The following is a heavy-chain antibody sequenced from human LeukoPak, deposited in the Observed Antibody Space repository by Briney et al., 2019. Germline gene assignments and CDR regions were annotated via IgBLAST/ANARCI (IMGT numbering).Heavy chain of an antibody. CDR3: ARTIFGVVNSVAFDI. J-gene: IGHJ3*02. Sequence: SQTLSLTCSVSGGSLSSGDYYWSWIRQPPGKGLEWIGYIYYSGSTYYNPSLKSRVTISVDTSKNQFSLKLSSVTAADTAVYYCARTIFGVVNSVAFDIWGQGTMVTVSS. CDR2: IYYSGST. D-gene: IGHD3-3*01. V-gene: IGHV4-30-4*08. CDR1: GGSLSSGDYY.